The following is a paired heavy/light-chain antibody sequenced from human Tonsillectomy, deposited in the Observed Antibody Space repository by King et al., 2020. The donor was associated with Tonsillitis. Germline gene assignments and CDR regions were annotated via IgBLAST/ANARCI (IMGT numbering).Heavy chain of an antibody. J-gene: IGHJ4*02. CDR1: GFTFSDYY. CDR3: ARQNGIQWFGESTYSFDS. CDR2: ISPSRSSRYYT. Sequence: QVHLVESGGRLVKPGGSLRLSCAASGFTFSDYYMSWIRQAPGKGLEWVSYISPSRSSRYYTNYADSVKGRFTISRDNAKNSLYLQMNSLRAEDTAVYYCARQNGIQWFGESTYSFDSWGQGSLVTVSS. V-gene: IGHV3-11*06. D-gene: IGHD3-10*01.
Light chain of an antibody. J-gene: IGLJ3*02. CDR1: SSNIGASYD. CDR3: QSYDSGLSAWV. V-gene: IGLV1-40*01. Sequence: QAVLTQPPSVSGAPGQRVTISCTGSSSNIGASYDVHWYQRLPGTAPKLLIYDNNSRPSGVPDRFSGSKSGTSASLAITGLQADDEADYYCQSYDSGLSAWVFGGGTKLTVL. CDR2: DNN.